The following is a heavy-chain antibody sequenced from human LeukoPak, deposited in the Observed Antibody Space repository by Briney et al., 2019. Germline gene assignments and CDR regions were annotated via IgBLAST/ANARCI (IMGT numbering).Heavy chain of an antibody. CDR2: IIPILGIA. CDR1: GGTFSSYA. CDR3: AREEYYYDSSGYYFDY. V-gene: IGHV1-69*04. Sequence: SVKVSCKASGGTFSSYAISWVRQAPGQGLEWMGRIIPILGIANYAQKSQGRVTITADKSTSTAYMELSSLRSEDTAVYYCAREEYYYDSSGYYFDYWGQGTLVTVSS. J-gene: IGHJ4*02. D-gene: IGHD3-22*01.